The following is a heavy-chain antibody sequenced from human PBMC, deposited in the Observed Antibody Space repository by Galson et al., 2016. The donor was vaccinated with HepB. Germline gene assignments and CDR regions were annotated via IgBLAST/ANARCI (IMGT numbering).Heavy chain of an antibody. CDR1: GGSISSSNW. V-gene: IGHV4-4*02. Sequence: SETLSLTCAVSGGSISSSNWWTWVRQPPGKGLEWIGEIYHGGSTKYNPALESRVTISLDKSKNEFSLRLPSVTAADTAVYYCARDQYYDFSYYFYYVLDVWGQGTTVTVSS. J-gene: IGHJ6*02. D-gene: IGHD3/OR15-3a*01. CDR2: IYHGGST. CDR3: ARDQYYDFSYYFYYVLDV.